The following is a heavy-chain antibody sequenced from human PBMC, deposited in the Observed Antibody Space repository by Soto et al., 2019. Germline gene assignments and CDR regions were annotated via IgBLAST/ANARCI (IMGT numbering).Heavy chain of an antibody. CDR3: ARDVDADFRTDFDY. CDR2: ISGNGEII. J-gene: IGHJ4*02. CDR1: GFTFSDYY. D-gene: IGHD4-17*01. Sequence: GGSLRLSCAASGFTFSDYYIHWIRRAPGKGLEWISYISGNGEIIQYAASARGRFAISRDNAENSVYLEMDSLRAEDTALYYCARDVDADFRTDFDYWGRGTLVTVSS. V-gene: IGHV3-11*01.